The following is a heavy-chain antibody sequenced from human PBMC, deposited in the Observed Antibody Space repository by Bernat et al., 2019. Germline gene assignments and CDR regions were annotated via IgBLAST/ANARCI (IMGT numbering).Heavy chain of an antibody. D-gene: IGHD3-22*01. Sequence: QVQLQQWGAGLLKPSETLSLTCAVYGGSFSGYYWSWIRQPPGKGLEWIGEINHSGSTNYNPSLKSRVTISVDTSKNQFSLKLSSVTAADTAVYYCARGRYYYDSSGSYYPWYFDLWGRGTLVTVSS. J-gene: IGHJ2*01. V-gene: IGHV4-34*01. CDR3: ARGRYYYDSSGSYYPWYFDL. CDR2: INHSGST. CDR1: GGSFSGYY.